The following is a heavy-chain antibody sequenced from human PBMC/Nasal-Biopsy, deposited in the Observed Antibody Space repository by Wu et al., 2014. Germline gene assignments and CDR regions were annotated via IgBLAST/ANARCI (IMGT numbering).Heavy chain of an antibody. CDR1: GDSLNNTNVY. CDR2: IYFSGST. J-gene: IGHJ4*02. D-gene: IGHD2-15*01. Sequence: TLFLTCTVSGDSLNNTNVYWGLIRQPPGKGLEWIGNIYFSGSTYYNPSLESRVTIFVDKSKKKFSLKLISMTAADTAVYYCARGRISPARRFDSWGQGILVTVSS. V-gene: IGHV4-39*01. CDR3: ARGRISPARRFDS.